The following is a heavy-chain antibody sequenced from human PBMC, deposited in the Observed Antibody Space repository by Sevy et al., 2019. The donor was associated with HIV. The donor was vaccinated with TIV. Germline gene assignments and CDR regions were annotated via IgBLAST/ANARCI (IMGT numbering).Heavy chain of an antibody. CDR2: ISWNSVSL. CDR1: GFRFSDYA. V-gene: IGHV3-9*01. CDR3: AKDNRPATMSNSSYYYYYGMDV. Sequence: GGSLRLSCAASGFRFSDYAMHWVRQAPGKGPEWVSGISWNSVSLDYADSVKGRFTISRDNAKNSLYLQMNRLRSEDTALYYCAKDNRPATMSNSSYYYYYGMDVWGQGTTVTVSS. J-gene: IGHJ6*02. D-gene: IGHD6-6*01.